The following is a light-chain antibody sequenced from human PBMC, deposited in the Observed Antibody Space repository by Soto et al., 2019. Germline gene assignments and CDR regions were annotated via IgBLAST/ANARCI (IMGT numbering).Light chain of an antibody. Sequence: QSALTQPASVSGSPVQSITISCSGTSSDVGRYNAVSWYQQHPGKVPQLMIYDVSIRPSGISDRFSASKSGNMASLTISGLQAEDEADYYCSSYTVSGSYVFGTGTKLTVL. CDR1: SSDVGRYNA. J-gene: IGLJ1*01. CDR2: DVS. V-gene: IGLV2-14*03. CDR3: SSYTVSGSYV.